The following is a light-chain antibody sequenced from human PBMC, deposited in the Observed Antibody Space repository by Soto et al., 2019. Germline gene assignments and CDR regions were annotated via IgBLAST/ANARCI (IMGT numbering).Light chain of an antibody. CDR2: SAS. J-gene: IGKJ1*01. Sequence: DIQMTQSPSSLSASVGDRVTITCRASQRVGSYLNWYQQKPGKAPTLLIYSASELQSRVSSRFSGSGSGTDFTLTIRNLQPEDFAVYYCQQSHNTPLTFGQGTKVEI. CDR1: QRVGSY. V-gene: IGKV1-39*01. CDR3: QQSHNTPLT.